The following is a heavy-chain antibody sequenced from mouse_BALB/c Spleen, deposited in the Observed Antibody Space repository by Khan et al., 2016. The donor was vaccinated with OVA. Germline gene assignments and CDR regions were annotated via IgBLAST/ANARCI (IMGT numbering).Heavy chain of an antibody. Sequence: EAELVESGGDLVKPGGSLKLSCAASGFTFSSYSMSWVRQTPDKRLEWVATISTGGDYTYYPDNVKGRFIISRDDAKNTLYLQMSSLKSEDTAMYYCASHLTGSFAYWGQGTLVTVSA. J-gene: IGHJ3*01. D-gene: IGHD4-1*01. CDR1: GFTFSSYS. CDR2: ISTGGDYT. CDR3: ASHLTGSFAY. V-gene: IGHV5-6*01.